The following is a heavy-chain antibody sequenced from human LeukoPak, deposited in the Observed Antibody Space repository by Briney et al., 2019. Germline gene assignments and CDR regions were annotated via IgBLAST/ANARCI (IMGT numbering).Heavy chain of an antibody. CDR1: GGSFSDYY. J-gene: IGHJ6*02. CDR2: IYYSGST. Sequence: SETLSLTCAVYGGSFSDYYWIWIRQPPGKGLEWIGYIYYSGSTNYNPSLKSRVTISVDTSKNQFSLKLSSVTAADTAVYYCAREQYYYDSSGYLQAYYYYGMDVWGQGTTVTVSS. D-gene: IGHD3-22*01. V-gene: IGHV4-59*01. CDR3: AREQYYYDSSGYLQAYYYYGMDV.